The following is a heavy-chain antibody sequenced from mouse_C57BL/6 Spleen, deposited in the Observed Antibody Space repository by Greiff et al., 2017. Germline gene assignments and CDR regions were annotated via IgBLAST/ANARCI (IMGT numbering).Heavy chain of an antibody. D-gene: IGHD2-4*01. CDR3: TKAYYDYDEPFAD. CDR2: IDPEDGDT. V-gene: IGHV14-1*01. CDR1: GFNIKDYY. Sequence: VQLQQSGAELVRPGASVKLSCTASGFNIKDYYMHWVKQRPEQGLEWIGRIDPEDGDTEYASKFQGKATMTADTSSNTAYLQLSSLTSEDTAVYYCTKAYYDYDEPFADWGQGTLVTVSA. J-gene: IGHJ3*01.